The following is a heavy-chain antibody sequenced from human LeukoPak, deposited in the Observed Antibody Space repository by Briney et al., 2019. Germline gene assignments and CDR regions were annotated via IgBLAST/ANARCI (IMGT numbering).Heavy chain of an antibody. Sequence: QPGGSLRLSCAASGFTVSSNYMSWVRQAPGKGLEWVSVIYSGGSTYYADSVKGRFTISRDNSKNTLYLQMNSLRAEDTAVYYCARDMGEVGAADDAFDIWGQGTMVTVSS. CDR2: IYSGGST. J-gene: IGHJ3*02. D-gene: IGHD1-26*01. CDR3: ARDMGEVGAADDAFDI. V-gene: IGHV3-53*01. CDR1: GFTVSSNY.